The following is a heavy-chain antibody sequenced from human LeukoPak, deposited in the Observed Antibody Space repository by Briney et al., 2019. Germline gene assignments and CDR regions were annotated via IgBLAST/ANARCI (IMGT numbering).Heavy chain of an antibody. CDR1: GLTLSNHW. J-gene: IGHJ4*02. CDR3: ATKAGNFQERVSLDY. CDR2: INNEGSDT. V-gene: IGHV3-74*01. Sequence: GGSLRLSCVVSGLTLSNHWMHWVRQAPGKGLVWVSHINNEGSDTKYADSVKGRFTISRDNGKNTVYLQMNSLRADDAAVYYCATKAGNFQERVSLDYWGQGILVTVSS. D-gene: IGHD1-1*01.